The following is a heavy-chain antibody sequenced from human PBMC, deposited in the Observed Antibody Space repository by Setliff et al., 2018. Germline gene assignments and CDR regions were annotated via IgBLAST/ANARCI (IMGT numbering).Heavy chain of an antibody. CDR3: VRHPYYDSSGYYSYFDY. D-gene: IGHD3-22*01. V-gene: IGHV5-51*01. CDR2: LKPGDSGI. Sequence: ESLKISCQGSGYTFTNYWIGWVRQMPGKGLEWMGILKPGDSGIRYSPSFQGQVTLSADTSIATAYLHWTSLKASDTAMYYCVRHPYYDSSGYYSYFDYWGQGAQVTVSS. CDR1: GYTFTNYW. J-gene: IGHJ4*02.